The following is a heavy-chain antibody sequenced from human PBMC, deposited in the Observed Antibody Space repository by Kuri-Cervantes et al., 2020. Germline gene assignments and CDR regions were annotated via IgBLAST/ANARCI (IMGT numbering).Heavy chain of an antibody. Sequence: SETLSLTCTVSGYSISSGYYWGWIRQPPGKGLEWIGSIYHSGSTYYNPSLKSRVTISVDTSKNQFSLKLSSVTAADTAVYYCARARRSSGWYRNGNWFDPWGQGTLVTVSS. CDR3: ARARRSSGWYRNGNWFDP. D-gene: IGHD6-19*01. V-gene: IGHV4-38-2*02. J-gene: IGHJ5*02. CDR2: IYHSGST. CDR1: GYSISSGYY.